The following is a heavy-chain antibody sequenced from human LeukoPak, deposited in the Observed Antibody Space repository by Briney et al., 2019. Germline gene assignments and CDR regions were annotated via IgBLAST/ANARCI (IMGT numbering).Heavy chain of an antibody. CDR2: ISDTSTNT. V-gene: IGHV3-23*01. D-gene: IGHD3-10*01. CDR1: GFTFSNFA. Sequence: GGSLGFSCAASGFTFSNFALSWFRQVPGRGLDWVSTISDTSTNTYYADSVTGRFTISRDNSMNTLYLQMNSLRAEDTAIYFCAKVPYPDYGSWRPPFMDVWGQGTTVAVSS. J-gene: IGHJ6*02. CDR3: AKVPYPDYGSWRPPFMDV.